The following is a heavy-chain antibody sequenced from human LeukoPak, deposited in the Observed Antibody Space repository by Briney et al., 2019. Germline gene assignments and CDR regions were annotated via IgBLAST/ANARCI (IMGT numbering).Heavy chain of an antibody. Sequence: GESLKISCKGSGYSFTSYWIGWVRPMPGKGLEWMGIIYPGDSDTRYSPSFQGQVTISADKSISTAYLQWSSLKASDTAMYYCARVLPMVRGVLDYWGQGTLVTVSS. CDR3: ARVLPMVRGVLDY. CDR1: GYSFTSYW. D-gene: IGHD3-10*01. CDR2: IYPGDSDT. V-gene: IGHV5-51*01. J-gene: IGHJ4*02.